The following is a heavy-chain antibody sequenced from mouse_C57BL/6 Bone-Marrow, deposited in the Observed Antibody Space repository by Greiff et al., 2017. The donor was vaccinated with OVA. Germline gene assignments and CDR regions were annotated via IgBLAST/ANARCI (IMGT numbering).Heavy chain of an antibody. V-gene: IGHV1-81*01. Sequence: VQLQQSGAELARPGASVKLSCKASGYTFTSYGISWVKQRTGQGLEWIGEIYPRSGNTYYNEKFKGKATLTADKSSSTAYMELRSLTSEDSAVYFCAREGAFATVVARAWFAYWGQGTLVTVSA. CDR2: IYPRSGNT. CDR3: AREGAFATVVARAWFAY. J-gene: IGHJ3*01. D-gene: IGHD1-1*01. CDR1: GYTFTSYG.